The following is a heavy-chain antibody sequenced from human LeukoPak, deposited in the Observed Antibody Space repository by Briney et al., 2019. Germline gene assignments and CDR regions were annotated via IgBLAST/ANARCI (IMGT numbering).Heavy chain of an antibody. D-gene: IGHD3-10*01. Sequence: GGSLRLSCAASGFTFSSYGMHWVRQAPGKGLEWVAVIWYDGSNKYYADSVKGRFTISRDNSKNTLYLQMNSLRAEDTAVYYCARDGFGEMGYFDYWGQGTPVTVSS. J-gene: IGHJ4*02. CDR3: ARDGFGEMGYFDY. V-gene: IGHV3-33*01. CDR1: GFTFSSYG. CDR2: IWYDGSNK.